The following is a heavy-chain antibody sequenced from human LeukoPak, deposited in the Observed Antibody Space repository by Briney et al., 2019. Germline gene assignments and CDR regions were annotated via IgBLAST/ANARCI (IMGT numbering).Heavy chain of an antibody. CDR1: GFTFSSYA. V-gene: IGHV3-23*01. D-gene: IGHD1-1*01. J-gene: IGHJ5*02. CDR2: ISGSGGST. Sequence: PGGSLRLSCAASGFTFSSYAMSWVRQAPGKGLEWVSAISGSGGSTYYADSVKGRFTISRDNSKNTLYLQMNSLGAEDTAVYYCAKDSRNDRANNWFDPWGQGTLVTVSS. CDR3: AKDSRNDRANNWFDP.